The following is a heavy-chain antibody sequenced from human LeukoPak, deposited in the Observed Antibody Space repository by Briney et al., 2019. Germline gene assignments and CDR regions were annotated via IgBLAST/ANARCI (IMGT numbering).Heavy chain of an antibody. V-gene: IGHV4-59*08. CDR2: ISYSGST. CDR3: ATENMITFGGVIVH. D-gene: IGHD3-16*01. CDR1: GGSITSYH. J-gene: IGHJ5*02. Sequence: SETLSLTCTVSGGSITSYHWSWIRQPPGKGLEWIGYISYSGSTNYNPSLKSRVTISVDTSKNQFSLKLSSVTAADTAVYYCATENMITFGGVIVHWGQGTLVTVSS.